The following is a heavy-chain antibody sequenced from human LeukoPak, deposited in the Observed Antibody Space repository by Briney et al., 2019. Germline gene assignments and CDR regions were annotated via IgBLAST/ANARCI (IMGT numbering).Heavy chain of an antibody. Sequence: GGSLRLSCAASGFTFSSYAMSWVRQAPGKGLEWVSAISGSGGSTYYADSVKGRFTISRDNSKNTLYLQMNRLRAEDTAVYYCAKSGRRWELLRNYFDYWGQGTLVTVSS. J-gene: IGHJ4*02. CDR1: GFTFSSYA. V-gene: IGHV3-23*01. CDR2: ISGSGGST. CDR3: AKSGRRWELLRNYFDY. D-gene: IGHD1-26*01.